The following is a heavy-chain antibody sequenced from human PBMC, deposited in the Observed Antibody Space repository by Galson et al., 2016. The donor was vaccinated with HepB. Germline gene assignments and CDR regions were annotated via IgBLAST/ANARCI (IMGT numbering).Heavy chain of an antibody. Sequence: ETLSLTCTVSGDSVSSGHYYWSWIRQPPGKGLEWIGYIYYTGSTYYNPSLKSRITISVDTSKNQFSLNLSSVTAADMAVYFCARVARSGSAWHIFTWGQGTLVTVSS. CDR3: ARVARSGSAWHIFT. D-gene: IGHD6-19*01. CDR1: GDSVSSGHYY. CDR2: IYYTGST. V-gene: IGHV4-61*01. J-gene: IGHJ4*02.